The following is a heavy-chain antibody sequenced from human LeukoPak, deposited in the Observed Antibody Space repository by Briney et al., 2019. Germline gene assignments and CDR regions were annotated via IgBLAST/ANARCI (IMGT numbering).Heavy chain of an antibody. J-gene: IGHJ4*02. Sequence: ASVKVSCKASGYTFTGYYMHWVRQAPGQGLEWMGWINPNSGGTNYAQKFQGRVTMTRNTSISTAYMELSRLRSDDTAVYYCARDYGDYHFDYWGQGTLVAVSS. V-gene: IGHV1-2*02. D-gene: IGHD4-17*01. CDR2: INPNSGGT. CDR3: ARDYGDYHFDY. CDR1: GYTFTGYY.